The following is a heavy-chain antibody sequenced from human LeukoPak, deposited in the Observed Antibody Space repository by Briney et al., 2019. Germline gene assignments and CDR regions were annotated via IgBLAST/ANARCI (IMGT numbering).Heavy chain of an antibody. J-gene: IGHJ6*03. V-gene: IGHV1-69*05. CDR1: GGTFSSYA. CDR2: IIPIFGTA. D-gene: IGHD6-13*01. Sequence: SVKVSCKASGGTFSSYAISWVRQAPGQGLEWMGGIIPIFGTANYAQKFQGRVTITTDESTSTAYMELSSLRSEDTAVYYCARGLAAAGRTTYYYYYYMDVWGKGTTVTVSS. CDR3: ARGLAAAGRTTYYYYYYMDV.